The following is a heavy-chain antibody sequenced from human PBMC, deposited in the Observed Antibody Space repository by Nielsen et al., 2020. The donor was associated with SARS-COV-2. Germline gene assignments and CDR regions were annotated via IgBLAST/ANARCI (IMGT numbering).Heavy chain of an antibody. J-gene: IGHJ4*02. Sequence: ASVKVSCKVSGGALTLFSMHWVRQAPGKGLEWMGEFDPKDGETTYAQKFQGRVTMTEDTSIDTAYLDLNGLTSDDTAIYFCATVTPIGVVIYALAHWGQGTPVTVSS. CDR1: GGALTLFS. CDR3: ATVTPIGVVIYALAH. D-gene: IGHD3-3*01. V-gene: IGHV1-24*01. CDR2: FDPKDGET.